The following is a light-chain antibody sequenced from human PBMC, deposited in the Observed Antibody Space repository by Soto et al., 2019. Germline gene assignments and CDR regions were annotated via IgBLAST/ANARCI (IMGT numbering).Light chain of an antibody. CDR3: QQYAAGSPIT. Sequence: ESVLTQSPGTLSLSPGERATLSCRASQSVRSSLAWYQQKPGLAPTLLIFDASSRASGVPDRFTGGGSGTDFTLTIRRLEPEDFALYYSQQYAAGSPITFGQGTRLEIK. CDR2: DAS. CDR1: QSVRSS. V-gene: IGKV3-20*01. J-gene: IGKJ5*01.